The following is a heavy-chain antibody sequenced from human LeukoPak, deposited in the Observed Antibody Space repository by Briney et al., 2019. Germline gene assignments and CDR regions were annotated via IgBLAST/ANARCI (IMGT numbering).Heavy chain of an antibody. J-gene: IGHJ4*02. CDR3: AKSDPSIFGFRELLSRGPAFDY. CDR2: IYSGGST. V-gene: IGHV3-53*01. CDR1: GFTVSSNY. Sequence: GGSLRLSCAASGFTVSSNYMSWVRQAPGKGLEWVSVIYSGGSTYYADSVKGRFTISRDNSKNTLYLQMNSLRAEDTAVYYCAKSDPSIFGFRELLSRGPAFDYWGQGTLVTVSS. D-gene: IGHD3-10*01.